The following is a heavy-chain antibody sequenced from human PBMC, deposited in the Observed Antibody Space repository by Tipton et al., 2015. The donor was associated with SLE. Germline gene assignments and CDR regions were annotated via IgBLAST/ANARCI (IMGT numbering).Heavy chain of an antibody. CDR2: INSDGSST. CDR3: ARRTGDDTFDV. D-gene: IGHD1-1*01. J-gene: IGHJ3*01. CDR1: GFTFDDYA. Sequence: SLRLSCAASGFTFDDYAMHWVRQAPGKGLEWVSRINSDGSSTSYADSVKGRFTISRDNAKNTVYLHMDTLRPDDTAIYFCARRTGDDTFDVWGQGTTVTVSS. V-gene: IGHV3-74*01.